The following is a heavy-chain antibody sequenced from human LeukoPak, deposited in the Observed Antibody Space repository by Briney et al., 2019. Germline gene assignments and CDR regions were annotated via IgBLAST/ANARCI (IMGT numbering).Heavy chain of an antibody. CDR2: IYYSGST. CDR3: ARAVINYYDTLRDYYYYGMDV. V-gene: IGHV4-39*07. CDR1: GGSISSSSYY. D-gene: IGHD3-22*01. Sequence: SETLSLTCTVSGGSISSSSYYWGWIRQPPGKGLEWIGSIYYSGSTYYNPSLKSRVTISVDTSKNQFSLKLSSVTAADTAVYYCARAVINYYDTLRDYYYYGMDVWGQGTTVTVSS. J-gene: IGHJ6*02.